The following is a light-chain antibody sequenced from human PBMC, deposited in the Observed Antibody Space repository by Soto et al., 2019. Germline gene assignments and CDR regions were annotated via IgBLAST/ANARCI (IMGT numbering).Light chain of an antibody. CDR2: GAV. Sequence: EIVLTQSPGTLSLSPGERATLSCRASQSVVSSYLAWYQQKPGRAPRLLIYGAVSRATGIPDRFTGSGYGTDFTLTISRLEPEDFAVYYCQQYGSSPPITFGQGTRLEMK. J-gene: IGKJ5*01. CDR3: QQYGSSPPIT. CDR1: QSVVSSY. V-gene: IGKV3-20*01.